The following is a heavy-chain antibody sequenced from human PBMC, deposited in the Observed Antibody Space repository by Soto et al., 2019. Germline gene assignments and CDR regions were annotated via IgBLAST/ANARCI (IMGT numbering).Heavy chain of an antibody. CDR2: IYWDDDK. V-gene: IGHV2-5*02. CDR3: AHVYGGYDNFDY. D-gene: IGHD5-12*01. J-gene: IGHJ4*02. CDR1: GFSLSTSGVG. Sequence: QITLKESGPTLVKPTQTLTLTCTFSGFSLSTSGVGVGWIRQPPGKALEWLALIYWDDDKRYSPSLKSRPTITKDTSKTQVVLTMTHMDPVDTATYYCAHVYGGYDNFDYWGQGTLVTVSS.